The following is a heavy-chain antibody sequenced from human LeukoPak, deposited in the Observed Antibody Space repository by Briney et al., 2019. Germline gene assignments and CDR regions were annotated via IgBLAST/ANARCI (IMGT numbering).Heavy chain of an antibody. CDR1: GGTFSSYT. CDR3: ARYYYGSGKDY. J-gene: IGHJ4*02. Sequence: SVKVSCKASGGTFSSYTISWVRQAPGQGLEWMGRIIPILGIANYAQKFQGRVTITADRSTSTAYMELSSLRSEDMAVYYCARYYYGSGKDYWGQGTLVTVSS. D-gene: IGHD3-10*01. CDR2: IIPILGIA. V-gene: IGHV1-69*02.